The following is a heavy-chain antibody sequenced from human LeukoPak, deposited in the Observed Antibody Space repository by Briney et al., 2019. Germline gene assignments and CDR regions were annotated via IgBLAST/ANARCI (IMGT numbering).Heavy chain of an antibody. Sequence: ASVEVSCKASGYTFSGYYMHWVRQAPGQGLEWMGWINPNSGGTNYGQKFQGRVTMTRDTSISTAYMELSRLRSDDTAAYYCARDAGYNSIWYYFDYWGQGTLVTVSS. J-gene: IGHJ4*02. D-gene: IGHD6-13*01. V-gene: IGHV1-2*02. CDR1: GYTFSGYY. CDR2: INPNSGGT. CDR3: ARDAGYNSIWYYFDY.